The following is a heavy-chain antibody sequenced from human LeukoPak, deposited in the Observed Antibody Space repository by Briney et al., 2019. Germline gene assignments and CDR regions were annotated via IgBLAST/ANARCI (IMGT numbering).Heavy chain of an antibody. CDR1: GFTFSSYW. J-gene: IGHJ4*02. CDR2: VNSDGSST. V-gene: IGHV3-74*01. Sequence: GGSLRLSCAASGFTFSSYWMHWVRQAPGKGLVWVSRVNSDGSSTNYADSVKGRFTISRDNAKNTLYLQMDSLGAEDTAVYYCATEGPLPGGHDYWGQGTLVTVSS. CDR3: ATEGPLPGGHDY. D-gene: IGHD2-15*01.